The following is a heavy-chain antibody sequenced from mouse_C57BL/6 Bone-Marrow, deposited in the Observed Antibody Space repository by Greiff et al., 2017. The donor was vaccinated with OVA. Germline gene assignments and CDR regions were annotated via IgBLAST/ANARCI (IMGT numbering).Heavy chain of an antibody. CDR2: IWSGGST. J-gene: IGHJ1*03. V-gene: IGHV2-2*01. Sequence: QVQLQQPGPGLVQPSQSLSITCTVSGFSLTSYGVHWVRQSPGKGLEWLGVIWSGGSTDYNAAFISRLSISKDNSMSQVFCKMSSLQADDTAIYYCARKEYFDVWGTGTTVTVSS. CDR1: GFSLTSYG. CDR3: ARKEYFDV.